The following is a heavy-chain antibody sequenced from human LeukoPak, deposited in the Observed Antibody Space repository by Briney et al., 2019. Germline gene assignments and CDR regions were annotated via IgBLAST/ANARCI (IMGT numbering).Heavy chain of an antibody. CDR2: INHSGST. V-gene: IGHV4-38-2*02. Sequence: PSETLSLTCTVSGYSISSGYYWGWIRQPPGEGLEWIGEINHSGSTNYNPSLKSRVTISVDTSKNQFSLKLSSVTAADTAVYYCARLPGAAYYYDSSGYRDYWGQGTLVTVSS. D-gene: IGHD3-22*01. J-gene: IGHJ4*02. CDR3: ARLPGAAYYYDSSGYRDY. CDR1: GYSISSGYY.